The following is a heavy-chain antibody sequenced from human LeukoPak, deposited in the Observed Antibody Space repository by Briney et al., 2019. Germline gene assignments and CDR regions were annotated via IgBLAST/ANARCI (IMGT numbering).Heavy chain of an antibody. CDR2: ISYDGSNK. CDR3: ARDYAIYSSGWSRGGRIDY. Sequence: GGSLRLSCAASGFTFSSYAMHWVRQAPGKGLEWVAVISYDGSNKYYADSVKGRFTISRDNSKNTLYLQMNSLRAEDTAVYYCARDYAIYSSGWSRGGRIDYWGQGTLVTVSS. CDR1: GFTFSSYA. V-gene: IGHV3-30-3*01. D-gene: IGHD6-19*01. J-gene: IGHJ4*02.